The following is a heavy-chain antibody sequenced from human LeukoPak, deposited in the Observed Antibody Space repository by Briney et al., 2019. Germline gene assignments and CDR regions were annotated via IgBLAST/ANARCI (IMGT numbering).Heavy chain of an antibody. Sequence: SVKVSCKASGGTFSSYAISWVRQAPGQGLEWMGGIIPIFGTANYAQKFQGRVTITADESTSTAYMELSSLRSEDTAVYYCAREGDPTGSYYNYWGQGILVTVSS. CDR3: AREGDPTGSYYNY. D-gene: IGHD3-10*01. CDR1: GGTFSSYA. J-gene: IGHJ4*02. CDR2: IIPIFGTA. V-gene: IGHV1-69*13.